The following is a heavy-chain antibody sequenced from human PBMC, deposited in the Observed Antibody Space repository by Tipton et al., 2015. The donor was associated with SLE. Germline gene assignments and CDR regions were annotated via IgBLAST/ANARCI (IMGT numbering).Heavy chain of an antibody. CDR1: GGSISSSSYY. CDR2: INHSGST. D-gene: IGHD3-3*01. V-gene: IGHV4-39*07. J-gene: IGHJ6*02. CDR3: ARKLEGYYGMDV. Sequence: TLSLTCTVSGGSISSSSYYWGWIRQPPGKGLEWIGEINHSGSTNYNPSLKSRVTISVDTSKNQFSLKLSSVTAADTAVYYCARKLEGYYGMDVWGQGTTVTVSS.